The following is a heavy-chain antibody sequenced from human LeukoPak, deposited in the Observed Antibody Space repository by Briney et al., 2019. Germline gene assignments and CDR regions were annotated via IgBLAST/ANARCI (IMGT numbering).Heavy chain of an antibody. D-gene: IGHD3-22*01. CDR1: GFTFSDHY. CDR3: ARGLYYYDSSGYYYAGAFDI. V-gene: IGHV3-72*01. CDR2: TRNKANSYTT. J-gene: IGHJ3*02. Sequence: GGSLRLSCAASGFTFSDHYMDWVRQAPGKGLEWVGRTRNKANSYTTEYAASVKGRFTISRDDSKNSLYLQMNSLKTEDTAVYYCARGLYYYDSSGYYYAGAFDIWGQGTMVTVSS.